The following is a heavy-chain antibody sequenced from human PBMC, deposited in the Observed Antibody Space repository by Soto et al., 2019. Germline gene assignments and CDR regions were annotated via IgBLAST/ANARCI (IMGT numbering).Heavy chain of an antibody. V-gene: IGHV4-59*01. CDR1: GGSISSYF. Sequence: QVQLQESGPGLVKHSETLSLTCNVSGGSISSYFWSWIRQPPGKGLEWIGHIYYIGSTIYNPSLQSRVTVSVDTSKNQFSLKLTSVTAADTAVYHCARGVRSSSCWPYFDYWGRGILVTVSS. CDR3: ARGVRSSSCWPYFDY. D-gene: IGHD6-19*01. CDR2: IYYIGST. J-gene: IGHJ4*02.